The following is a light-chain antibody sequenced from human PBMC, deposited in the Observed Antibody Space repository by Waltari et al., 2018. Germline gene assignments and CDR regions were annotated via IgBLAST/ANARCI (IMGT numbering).Light chain of an antibody. J-gene: IGKJ1*01. CDR2: WAS. V-gene: IGKV4-1*01. CDR3: QQYYTNPRT. Sequence: DIVMTHSPDSLTVSLGERATINCKSNQSVLYNSNNKNDVAWYQQKPGQPPKLLIYWASTRQSGVPDRFSGSGSGTDFTLTISSLQAEDVAVYHCQQYYTNPRTFGQGTKVEIK. CDR1: QSVLYNSNNKND.